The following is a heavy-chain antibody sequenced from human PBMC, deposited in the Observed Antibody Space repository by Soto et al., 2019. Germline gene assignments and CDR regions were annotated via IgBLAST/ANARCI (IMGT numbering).Heavy chain of an antibody. CDR2: ISGSGGST. D-gene: IGHD6-19*01. Sequence: GGSLRLSCAASGFTFSSYAMSWVRQAPGKGLEWVSAISGSGGSTYYADSVKGRFTISRDNSKNTLYLQMNSLRAEDTAVYYCAKAREPIAVAGIGFDYWGQGTLVTVPQ. V-gene: IGHV3-23*01. CDR3: AKAREPIAVAGIGFDY. J-gene: IGHJ4*02. CDR1: GFTFSSYA.